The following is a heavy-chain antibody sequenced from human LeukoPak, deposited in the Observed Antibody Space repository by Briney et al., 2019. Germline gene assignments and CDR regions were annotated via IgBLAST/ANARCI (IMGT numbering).Heavy chain of an antibody. CDR2: IYHSGST. D-gene: IGHD1-1*01. CDR1: GGSIISINW. CDR3: ARGRVSSSTWYSTYYYYFYMDV. V-gene: IGHV4-4*02. J-gene: IGHJ6*03. Sequence: TSGTLSLTCAVSGGSIISINWWSWVRQPPGKGLEWIGEIYHSGSTNYNPSLNGRVSISRDTTKNLFSLRLRSVTAADTAVYFCARGRVSSSTWYSTYYYYFYMDVWGKGTTVTVSS.